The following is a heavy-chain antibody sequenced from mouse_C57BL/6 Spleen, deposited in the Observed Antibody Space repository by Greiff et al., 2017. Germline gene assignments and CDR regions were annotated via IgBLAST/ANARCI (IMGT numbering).Heavy chain of an antibody. CDR2: ISDGGSYT. V-gene: IGHV5-4*01. CDR1: GFTFSSYA. Sequence: EVQRVESGGGLVKPGGSLKLSCAASGFTFSSYAMSWVRQTPEKRLEWVATISDGGSYTYYPDNVKGRFTISRDNAKNNLYLQMSHLKSEDTAMYYCAREGNYYGSSYEDYFDYWGQGTTLTVSS. J-gene: IGHJ2*01. CDR3: AREGNYYGSSYEDYFDY. D-gene: IGHD1-1*01.